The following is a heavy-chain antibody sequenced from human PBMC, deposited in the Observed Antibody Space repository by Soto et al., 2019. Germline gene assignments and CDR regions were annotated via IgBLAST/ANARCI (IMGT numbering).Heavy chain of an antibody. CDR1: GFTFSSYA. CDR2: ITGSGGSL. Sequence: EVQLLESGGGLVQPGGSLRLSCAASGFTFSSYAMSWVRQAPGKGLEWVSGITGSGGSLNHADSVKGRFTIPRDNYKNMLYRQMNSLRAEDTAVYYCATWGYSRGWGRIDYWGQGSLVTVSS. D-gene: IGHD6-19*01. J-gene: IGHJ4*02. CDR3: ATWGYSRGWGRIDY. V-gene: IGHV3-23*01.